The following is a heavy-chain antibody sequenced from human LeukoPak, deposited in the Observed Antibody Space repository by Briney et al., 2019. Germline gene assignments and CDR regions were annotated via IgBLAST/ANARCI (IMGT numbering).Heavy chain of an antibody. CDR2: INPHSGDT. Sequence: GASVKVSCKASGYTFTGYYVHWVRQAPGQGLEWMGWINPHSGDTNYAQKFQGRVTMTRDTSISTAYMELSRLRSDDTAVYYCARGQGVAVAGTGVDWGQGILVTVSS. CDR1: GYTFTGYY. V-gene: IGHV1-2*02. CDR3: ARGQGVAVAGTGVD. J-gene: IGHJ4*02. D-gene: IGHD6-19*01.